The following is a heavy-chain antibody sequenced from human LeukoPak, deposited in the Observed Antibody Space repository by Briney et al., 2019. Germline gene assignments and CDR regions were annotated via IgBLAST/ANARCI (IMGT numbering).Heavy chain of an antibody. Sequence: PGGSLRLSCAASGFTFSSYAMSWVRQAPGKGLEWVSAISGSGGSTYYADSVKGRFTISRDNSKNTLYLQMNSLRAEVTAVYYCAKHVVGIEGYFDYWGQGTLVTVSS. CDR1: GFTFSSYA. CDR2: ISGSGGST. D-gene: IGHD1-26*01. V-gene: IGHV3-23*01. J-gene: IGHJ4*02. CDR3: AKHVVGIEGYFDY.